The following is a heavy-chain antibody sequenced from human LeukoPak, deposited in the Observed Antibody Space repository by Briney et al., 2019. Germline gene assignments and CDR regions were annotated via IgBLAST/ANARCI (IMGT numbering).Heavy chain of an antibody. CDR1: GGTFSSYA. J-gene: IGHJ4*02. Sequence: ASVKVSCKASGGTFSSYAISWVRQAPGQGLEWMGWINTNTGNPTYAQGFTGHFVFSLDTSVSTAYLQISSLKADDTAIYYCARGDYETHGYQTRWGQGTLVTVSS. CDR3: ARGDYETHGYQTR. D-gene: IGHD3-22*01. CDR2: INTNTGNP. V-gene: IGHV7-4-1*02.